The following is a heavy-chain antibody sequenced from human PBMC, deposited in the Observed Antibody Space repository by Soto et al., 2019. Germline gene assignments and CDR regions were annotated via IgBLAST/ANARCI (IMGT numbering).Heavy chain of an antibody. CDR3: AKDAGIDLVISKLLCDI. D-gene: IGHD3-22*01. Sequence: EVRLLESGGGFVQPGGSLRLSCAASGFTFSNYAMSWVRQTPGRVLEWVSTISDSGVSTYYADSVKGRFAISRDNSMNTLFLQMNSLRAEDTDVYYCAKDAGIDLVISKLLCDIWGHGTMVTVSS. CDR2: ISDSGVST. J-gene: IGHJ3*02. CDR1: GFTFSNYA. V-gene: IGHV3-23*01.